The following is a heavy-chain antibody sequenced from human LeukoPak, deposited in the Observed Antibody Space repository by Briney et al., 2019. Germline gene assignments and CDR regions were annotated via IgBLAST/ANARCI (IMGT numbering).Heavy chain of an antibody. CDR2: ISYDGSNK. D-gene: IGHD5-12*01. CDR1: GFTFSSYG. V-gene: IGHV3-30*03. J-gene: IGHJ4*02. Sequence: PGGSLRLSCAASGFTFSSYGMHWVRQAPGKGLEWVAVISYDGSNKYYADSVKGRFTISRDNSKNTLYLQMNSLRAEDTAVYYCARDRGYSGYDPARYFDYWGQGTLVTVSS. CDR3: ARDRGYSGYDPARYFDY.